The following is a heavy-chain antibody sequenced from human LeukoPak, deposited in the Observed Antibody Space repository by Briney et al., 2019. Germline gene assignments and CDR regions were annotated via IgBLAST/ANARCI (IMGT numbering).Heavy chain of an antibody. CDR1: GFTFRSYA. Sequence: GGSLRLSCTASGFTFRSYAMSWVRQAPGKGLEWVSGISGSGASTYYADSVKGRFTISRDNSKNTLYLQMNSLRAEDTAVYYCAKGYGDYRVFDHWGQRSLLTVSS. J-gene: IGHJ5*02. CDR2: ISGSGAST. V-gene: IGHV3-23*01. CDR3: AKGYGDYRVFDH. D-gene: IGHD4-17*01.